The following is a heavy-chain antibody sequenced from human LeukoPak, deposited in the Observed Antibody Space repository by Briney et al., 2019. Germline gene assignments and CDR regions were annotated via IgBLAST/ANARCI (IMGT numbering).Heavy chain of an antibody. CDR2: ISYDGSNK. CDR1: GFTFSSYA. CDR3: ARPLRPSYYYYYGMDV. V-gene: IGHV3-30-3*01. J-gene: IGHJ6*02. Sequence: GGSLRLSCAASGFTFSSYAMHWVRQAPGKGLEWVAVISYDGSNKYYADSVKGRFTISRDNSKNTLYLQMNSLRAEDTAVYYCARPLRPSYYYYYGMDVWGQGTTVTVSS.